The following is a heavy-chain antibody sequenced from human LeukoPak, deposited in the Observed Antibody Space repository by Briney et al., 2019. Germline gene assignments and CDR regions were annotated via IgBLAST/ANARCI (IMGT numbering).Heavy chain of an antibody. CDR2: IYYSGST. J-gene: IGHJ3*02. CDR3: ARGKGQWLIWKAFDI. CDR1: GGSISSYY. Sequence: PSESLSLTCIVSGGSISSYYWSWIRQPPGKGLEWIGYIYYSGSTNYNPSLKSRVTISVDTSKNQFSLKLSSVTAADTAVYYCARGKGQWLIWKAFDIWGQGTMVTVSS. V-gene: IGHV4-59*01. D-gene: IGHD6-19*01.